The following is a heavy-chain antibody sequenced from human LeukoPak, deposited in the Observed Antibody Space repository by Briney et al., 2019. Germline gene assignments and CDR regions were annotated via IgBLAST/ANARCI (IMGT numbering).Heavy chain of an antibody. CDR1: GGSFSGYY. V-gene: IGHV4-34*01. J-gene: IGHJ6*02. CDR3: ARVFSLGRPVYYYYYGMDV. D-gene: IGHD7-27*01. CDR2: INHSGST. Sequence: SETLSPTCAVYGGSFSGYYWSWIRQPPGKWLEWIGEINHSGSTNYNPSLKSRVTISVDTSKNQFSLKLSSVTAADTAVYYCARVFSLGRPVYYYYYGMDVWGQGTTVTVSS.